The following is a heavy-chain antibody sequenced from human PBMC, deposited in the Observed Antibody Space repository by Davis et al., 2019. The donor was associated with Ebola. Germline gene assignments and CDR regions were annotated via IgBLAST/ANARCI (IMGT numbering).Heavy chain of an antibody. CDR2: THTSGNT. Sequence: ESLKIPCAASGFAFSNFALHWIRQAPGKGLEWIAYTHTSGNTKSNPSLRSRVIISLDTSKNQFSLRLNSVTAADTAMYYCASGVFGVTYYFDHWSQGALVTVSS. D-gene: IGHD3-3*01. CDR3: ASGVFGVTYYFDH. J-gene: IGHJ4*02. CDR1: GFAFSNFA. V-gene: IGHV4-4*08.